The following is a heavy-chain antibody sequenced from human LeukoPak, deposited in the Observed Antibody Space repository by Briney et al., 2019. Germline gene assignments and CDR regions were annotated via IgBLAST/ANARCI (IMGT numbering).Heavy chain of an antibody. D-gene: IGHD3-9*01. Sequence: RASVKVSCKASGYTFTSYDINWVRQATGQGLEWMGWISAYNGNTNYAQKLQGRVTMTTDTSTSTAYMELRSLRSDDTAVYYCATLPYYDILTGETGTDYWGQGTLVTVSS. V-gene: IGHV1-18*01. J-gene: IGHJ4*02. CDR2: ISAYNGNT. CDR3: ATLPYYDILTGETGTDY. CDR1: GYTFTSYD.